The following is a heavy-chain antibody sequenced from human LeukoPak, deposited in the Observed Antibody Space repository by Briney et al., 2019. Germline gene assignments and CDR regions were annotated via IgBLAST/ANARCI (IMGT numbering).Heavy chain of an antibody. Sequence: SETLSLTCTVSGGSISSYYWSWIRQPPGKGLEWIGYIYYSGSTTYNPSLKSRVTISVDTSKNQFSLKLSSVTAADAAVYHCARGWSSGWYRNDYWGQGTLVTVSS. J-gene: IGHJ4*02. CDR3: ARGWSSGWYRNDY. V-gene: IGHV4-59*01. CDR2: IYYSGST. D-gene: IGHD6-19*01. CDR1: GGSISSYY.